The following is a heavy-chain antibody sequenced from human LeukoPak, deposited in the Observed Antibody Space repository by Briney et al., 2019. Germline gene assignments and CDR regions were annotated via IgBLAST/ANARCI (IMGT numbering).Heavy chain of an antibody. D-gene: IGHD4-17*01. CDR3: ARDPYGFDY. V-gene: IGHV3-33*01. J-gene: IGHJ4*02. CDR1: GFTFSSYG. CDR2: IWYDESNK. Sequence: GRYARLACAASGFTFSSYGIHWVRQAPGKGLEWVAVIWYDESNKYYADSVQGRFTISRDNSKNTLYLQMNTLRAEDTAVYYCARDPYGFDYWGQGTLVAVSS.